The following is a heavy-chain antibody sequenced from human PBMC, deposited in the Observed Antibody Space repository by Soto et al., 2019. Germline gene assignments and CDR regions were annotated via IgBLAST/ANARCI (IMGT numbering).Heavy chain of an antibody. Sequence: SETLSLTCAVYGGSFSGYYWSWIRQPPGKGLEWIGEINHSGSTNYNPSLKSRVTISVDTSKNQFSLKLSSVTAADTAVYYCARLSGGFPQLGLWFGELLHDYYGMDVWGQGTTVTVS. J-gene: IGHJ6*02. CDR3: ARLSGGFPQLGLWFGELLHDYYGMDV. D-gene: IGHD3-10*01. V-gene: IGHV4-34*01. CDR2: INHSGST. CDR1: GGSFSGYY.